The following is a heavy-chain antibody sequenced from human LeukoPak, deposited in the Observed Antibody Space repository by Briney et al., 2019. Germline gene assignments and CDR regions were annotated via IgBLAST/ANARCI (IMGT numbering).Heavy chain of an antibody. J-gene: IGHJ4*02. CDR1: GFTFDDYG. Sequence: GGSLRLSCAASGFTFDDYGMSWVRQAPGKGLEWVSGINWNGGSTGYADSVKGRFTISRDNAKNSLYLQMNSLRAEDTALYYFARDLYCPTGVCFPTDYWGQGTLVTVSS. CDR2: INWNGGST. D-gene: IGHD2-8*01. CDR3: ARDLYCPTGVCFPTDY. V-gene: IGHV3-20*04.